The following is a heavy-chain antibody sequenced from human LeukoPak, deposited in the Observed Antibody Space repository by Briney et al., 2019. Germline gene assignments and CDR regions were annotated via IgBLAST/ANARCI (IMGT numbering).Heavy chain of an antibody. V-gene: IGHV3-23*01. Sequence: GGSLRLSCAASGFTFSSYAMSWVRQAPGKGLEWVSAISGSGGSTYYADSVKGRFTISRDNSKNTLYLQMNSLRAEDTAVYYCAKATVVTPNYYYYGMDVWGQGTTVTVSS. CDR1: GFTFSSYA. CDR3: AKATVVTPNYYYYGMDV. J-gene: IGHJ6*02. CDR2: ISGSGGST. D-gene: IGHD4-23*01.